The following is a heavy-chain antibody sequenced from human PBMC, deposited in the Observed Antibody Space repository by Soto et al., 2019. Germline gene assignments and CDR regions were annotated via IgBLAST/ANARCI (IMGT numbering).Heavy chain of an antibody. Sequence: QWPLPESGPGLVKPSQTLSLACTVSGGSFSSGGYYWSWIRQLPGKGLEWIVYIYYSGSTYYNPSLERLVTISLDTSNNQFSLMLTSVTAADSAVYYCARAIFISGRHGYLGQGTLGSFSS. V-gene: IGHV4-31*01. CDR1: GGSFSSGGYY. J-gene: IGHJ4*02. CDR2: IYYSGST. CDR3: ARAIFISGRHGY. D-gene: IGHD3-3*02.